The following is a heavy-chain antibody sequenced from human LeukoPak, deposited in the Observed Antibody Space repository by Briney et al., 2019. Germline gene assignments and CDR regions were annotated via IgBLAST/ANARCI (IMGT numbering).Heavy chain of an antibody. Sequence: ASVKVSCKASGYTFTSYDINWVRQATGQGLEWMGWMNPNSGNTGYAQKFQGRVTMTRNTSISTAYMELSSLRSEDTAVYYCAREIAARLFRHPYYFDYWGQGTLVTVSS. CDR2: MNPNSGNT. D-gene: IGHD6-6*01. CDR1: GYTFTSYD. J-gene: IGHJ4*02. CDR3: AREIAARLFRHPYYFDY. V-gene: IGHV1-8*01.